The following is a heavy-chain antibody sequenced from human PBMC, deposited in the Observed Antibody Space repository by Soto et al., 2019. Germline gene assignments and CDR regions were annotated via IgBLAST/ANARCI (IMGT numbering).Heavy chain of an antibody. J-gene: IGHJ4*02. CDR1: GFTFSSYG. Sequence: QVQLVESGGGVVQPGRSLRLSCAASGFTFSSYGMHWVRQAPGKGLEWVAVIWYDGSNKYYADSVKGRFTISRDNSKNTLYLQMNSLRVEDTAVYYCARDLMRTVTTSLGGGFDYWGQGTLVTVSS. V-gene: IGHV3-33*01. CDR3: ARDLMRTVTTSLGGGFDY. D-gene: IGHD4-17*01. CDR2: IWYDGSNK.